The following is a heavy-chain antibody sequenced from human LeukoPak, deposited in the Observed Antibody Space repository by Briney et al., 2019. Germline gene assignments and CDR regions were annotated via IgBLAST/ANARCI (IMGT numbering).Heavy chain of an antibody. CDR2: IKQDGSEK. V-gene: IGHV3-7*04. Sequence: PGGSLRLSCAASGFTFSRYAMSWVRQSPGKGLEWVANIKQDGSEKYYVDSVKGRFTISRDNAKNSLYLQMNSLRAEDTAVYYCASERVFHYWGQGTLVTVSS. CDR3: ASERVFHY. CDR1: GFTFSRYA. J-gene: IGHJ4*02.